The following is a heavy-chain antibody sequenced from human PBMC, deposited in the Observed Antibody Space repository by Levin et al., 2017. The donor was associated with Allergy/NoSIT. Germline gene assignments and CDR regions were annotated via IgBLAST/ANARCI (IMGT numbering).Heavy chain of an antibody. J-gene: IGHJ2*01. CDR2: IYYSGST. V-gene: IGHV4-39*01. Sequence: GSLRLSCTVSGGSISSSSYYWGWIRQPPGKGLEWIGSIYYSGSTYYNPSLKSRVTISVDTSKNQFSLKLSSVTAADTAVYYCARHWFGELLTLWYFDLWGRGTLVTVSS. CDR3: ARHWFGELLTLWYFDL. D-gene: IGHD3-10*01. CDR1: GGSISSSSYY.